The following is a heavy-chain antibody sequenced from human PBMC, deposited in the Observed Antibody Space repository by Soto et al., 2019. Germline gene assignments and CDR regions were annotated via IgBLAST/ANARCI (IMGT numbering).Heavy chain of an antibody. CDR1: GGSICSYY. V-gene: IGHV4-59*01. CDR2: IYYSGST. CDR3: ARSYSSGKLTYPDWFDP. Sequence: SETRSLTCTVSGGSICSYYWSWIRQPPGKGLEWIGYIYYSGSTNYNPSLKSRVTISVDTSKNQFSLKLSSVTAADTAVYYCARSYSSGKLTYPDWFDPWGQGTLVTVSS. J-gene: IGHJ5*02. D-gene: IGHD6-19*01.